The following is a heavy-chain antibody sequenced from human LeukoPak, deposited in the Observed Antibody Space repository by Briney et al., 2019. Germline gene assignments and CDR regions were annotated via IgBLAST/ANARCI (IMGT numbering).Heavy chain of an antibody. D-gene: IGHD2-21*02. Sequence: GGSLRLSCAASGFTVSSNYMSWVRHAPGKGLEWVSVIYSGGSTYYADSVKGRFTISRDNAKDTLYLQVNSLRAEDTAVYYCAITVDCRATTDCYSYFHHWGQGTLVTVSS. V-gene: IGHV3-53*01. J-gene: IGHJ1*01. CDR1: GFTVSSNY. CDR3: AITVDCRATTDCYSYFHH. CDR2: IYSGGST.